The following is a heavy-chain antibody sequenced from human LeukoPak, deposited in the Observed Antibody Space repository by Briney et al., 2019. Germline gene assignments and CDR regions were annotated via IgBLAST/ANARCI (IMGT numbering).Heavy chain of an antibody. CDR2: ISGSGGST. J-gene: IGHJ4*02. CDR3: AKEDLVLRFLEWLSMGGFDY. V-gene: IGHV3-23*01. D-gene: IGHD3-3*01. Sequence: GGSLRLSCAAPGFTFSSYAMSWVRQAPGKGLEWVSAISGSGGSTYYADSVKGRFTISRDNSKNTLYLQMNSLRAEDTAVYYCAKEDLVLRFLEWLSMGGFDYWGQGTLVTVSS. CDR1: GFTFSSYA.